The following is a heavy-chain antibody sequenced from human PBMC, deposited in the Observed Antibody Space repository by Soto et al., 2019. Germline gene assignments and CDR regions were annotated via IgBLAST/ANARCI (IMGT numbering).Heavy chain of an antibody. CDR1: GITVTTNY. CDR2: IYRGGDT. V-gene: IGHV3-53*04. J-gene: IGHJ4*02. D-gene: IGHD3-3*01. Sequence: PGGSLRLSCXASGITVTTNYMSWVRQAPGKGLDWVAFIYRGGDTYYADSVKGRFTISRHISTNTLYLQMNSLRAEDTAVYYCARYDFWSGYYEYWGQGTPVTVSS. CDR3: ARYDFWSGYYEY.